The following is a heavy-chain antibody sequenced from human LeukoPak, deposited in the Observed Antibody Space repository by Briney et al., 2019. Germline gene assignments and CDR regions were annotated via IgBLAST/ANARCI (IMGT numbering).Heavy chain of an antibody. CDR1: GGSISSYS. Sequence: PSETLSLTCTVSGGSISSYSWSWIRQPPGKGLEWIGYIYYSGSTNYNPSLKSRVTISVDTSKNQFSLKMTSVTAADTAMYYCARLHTAAAGMDYWGQGTLVIVPP. CDR2: IYYSGST. CDR3: ARLHTAAAGMDY. J-gene: IGHJ4*02. D-gene: IGHD6-13*01. V-gene: IGHV4-59*01.